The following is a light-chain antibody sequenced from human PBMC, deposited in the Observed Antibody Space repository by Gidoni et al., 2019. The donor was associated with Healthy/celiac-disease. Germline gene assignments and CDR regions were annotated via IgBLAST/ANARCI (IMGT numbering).Light chain of an antibody. CDR2: WAS. V-gene: IGKV4-1*01. CDR3: QQYYSTPT. CDR1: QSVLYSSNNKNY. Sequence: DIVLTQSPDSLAVSLGERATNNCKSSQSVLYSSNNKNYLAWYQQKPGQPPKLLIYWASTRESGVPDRCSGSGSGTDFTLTISSLQAEDVAVYYCQQYYSTPTFGQGTKLEIK. J-gene: IGKJ2*01.